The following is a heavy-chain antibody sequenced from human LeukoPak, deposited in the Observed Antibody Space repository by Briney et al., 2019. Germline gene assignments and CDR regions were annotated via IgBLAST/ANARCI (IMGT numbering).Heavy chain of an antibody. CDR1: GDNVSSNTAA. J-gene: IGHJ5*02. Sequence: SQTLSLTCAISGDNVSSNTAAWNWIRQSPSRGLEWLGRTYYRSKWYNDYAVSVKSRITINPDTSMNQFSLHLNSVTPEDTAVYYCARDERSDTTARFDPWGQGTLVTVSS. CDR3: ARDERSDTTARFDP. V-gene: IGHV6-1*01. CDR2: TYYRSKWYN. D-gene: IGHD4-11*01.